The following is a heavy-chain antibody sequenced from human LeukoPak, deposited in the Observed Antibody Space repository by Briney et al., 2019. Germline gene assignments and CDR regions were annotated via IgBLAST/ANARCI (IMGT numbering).Heavy chain of an antibody. Sequence: PSETLSLTCTVSGGSISTYYWSWIRQPPGEGLEWIGYIYYSGSAKYNPSLKSRVTMSVDTSKNQFSLKLSSVTAADTAVYYCARSYGSGSYFEYWDREPWSPSP. CDR2: IYYSGSA. V-gene: IGHV4-59*01. D-gene: IGHD3-10*01. CDR3: ARSYGSGSYFEY. CDR1: GGSISTYY. J-gene: IGHJ4*02.